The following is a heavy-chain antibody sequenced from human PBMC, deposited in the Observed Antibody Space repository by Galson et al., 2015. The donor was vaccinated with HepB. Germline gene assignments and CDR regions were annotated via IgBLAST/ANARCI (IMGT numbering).Heavy chain of an antibody. V-gene: IGHV1-46*01. CDR1: GYTFTSYY. Sequence: SVKVSCKASGYTFTSYYMHWVRQAPGQGLEWMGIINPSGGSTSYAQKFQGRVTMTRDTSTSTVYMELSSLRSEDTAVYYCARDAAYYYDSSGPGAFDIWGQGTMVTVSS. CDR2: INPSGGST. CDR3: ARDAAYYYDSSGPGAFDI. J-gene: IGHJ3*02. D-gene: IGHD3-22*01.